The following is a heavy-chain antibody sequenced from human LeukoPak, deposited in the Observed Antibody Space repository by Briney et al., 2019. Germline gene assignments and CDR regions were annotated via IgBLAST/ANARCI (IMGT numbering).Heavy chain of an antibody. CDR2: INTNTGNP. CDR1: GYTFTSYA. Sequence: ASVKVSCKASGYTFTSYAMNWVRQAPGQGLEWMGWINTNTGNPTYAQGFTGRFVFSLDTSVSTAYLQISSLKAEDTAVYYCARLYDSSGLYYFDYWGQGTLVTVSS. V-gene: IGHV7-4-1*02. J-gene: IGHJ4*02. D-gene: IGHD3-22*01. CDR3: ARLYDSSGLYYFDY.